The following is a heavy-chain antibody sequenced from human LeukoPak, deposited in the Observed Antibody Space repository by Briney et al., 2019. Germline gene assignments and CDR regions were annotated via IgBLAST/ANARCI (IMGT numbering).Heavy chain of an antibody. CDR3: ARNDILTGYCFDY. CDR1: GGSFSGYY. CDR2: INHSGST. V-gene: IGHV4-34*01. Sequence: SETLSLTCAVYGGSFSGYYWSWIRQPPGKGLEWIGEINHSGSTNYNPSLKSRVTISVDTSKNQFSLKLSSVTAADTAVYYCARNDILTGYCFDYWGQGTLVTVSS. D-gene: IGHD3-9*01. J-gene: IGHJ4*02.